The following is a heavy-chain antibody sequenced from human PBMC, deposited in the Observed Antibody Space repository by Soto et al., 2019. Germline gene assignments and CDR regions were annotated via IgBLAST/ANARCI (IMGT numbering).Heavy chain of an antibody. D-gene: IGHD3-10*01. CDR1: GGSISSYY. V-gene: IGHV4-59*01. CDR3: AREVLWFGGSLFFDY. CDR2: IYYSGST. J-gene: IGHJ4*02. Sequence: SETLSLTCTVSGGSISSYYWSWIRQPPGKGLEWIGYIYYSGSTNYNPSLKSRVTISVDTSKNQFSLKLSSVTAADTAVYYCAREVLWFGGSLFFDYWGQGTLVTVSS.